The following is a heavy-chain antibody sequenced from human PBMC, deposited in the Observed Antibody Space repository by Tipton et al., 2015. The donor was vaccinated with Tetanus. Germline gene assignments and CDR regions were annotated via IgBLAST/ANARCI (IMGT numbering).Heavy chain of an antibody. CDR1: GGSISSGVYY. CDR2: ISYSGNT. CDR3: ARVESDGSGTNYNFYYMDV. J-gene: IGHJ6*03. Sequence: TLSLTCTVSGGSISSGVYYWGWLRQDPGKGLEWIGRISYSGNTAYNPSLKSRVAISVDTSKNQFSLKLHSVSAADTAVYYCARVESDGSGTNYNFYYMDVWGKGTTVTVSS. V-gene: IGHV4-39*07. D-gene: IGHD3-10*01.